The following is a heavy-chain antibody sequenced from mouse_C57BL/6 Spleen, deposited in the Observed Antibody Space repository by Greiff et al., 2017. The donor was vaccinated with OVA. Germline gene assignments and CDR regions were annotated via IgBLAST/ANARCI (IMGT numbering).Heavy chain of an antibody. J-gene: IGHJ3*01. Sequence: QVQLLQSGPGLVQPGASVKLSCKASGYTFTSYDINWVKQRPGQGLAWLGWIYPRDGSTRYNEKFKGKATLTVETAASTADMELHSLTSEDSAVYCCASGGLADWGQGTLVTVSA. CDR1: GYTFTSYD. CDR2: IYPRDGST. V-gene: IGHV1-85*01. CDR3: ASGGLAD.